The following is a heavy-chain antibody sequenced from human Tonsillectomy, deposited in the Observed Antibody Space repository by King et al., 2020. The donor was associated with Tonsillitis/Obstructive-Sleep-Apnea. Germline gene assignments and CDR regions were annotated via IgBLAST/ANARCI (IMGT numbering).Heavy chain of an antibody. J-gene: IGHJ4*02. CDR3: ARRGAITDYDY. Sequence: QLQESGPGLVKPSETLSLTCTVSGGSISSSSYYWGWIRQPPGKGLEWIGSIYYSGSTHSNPALKSRVTISVDTSKNQFSLKLSSVTAADTAVYYCARRGAITDYDYWGQGTLVTVSS. V-gene: IGHV4-39*01. CDR2: IYYSGST. CDR1: GGSISSSSYY. D-gene: IGHD1-20*01.